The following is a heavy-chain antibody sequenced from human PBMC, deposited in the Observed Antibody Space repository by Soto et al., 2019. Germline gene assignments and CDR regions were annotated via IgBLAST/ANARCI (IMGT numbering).Heavy chain of an antibody. CDR1: GFTFSDYY. D-gene: IGHD1-26*01. CDR2: ISSSSSYT. Sequence: GGSLRLSCAASGFTFSDYYMSWIRQAPGKGLEWISYISSSSSYTNYADSVKGRFTISRDNAKNSLYLQMNSVRAEDTAVYYCARDPYSGSSYSDYWGQGTLVTVSS. V-gene: IGHV3-11*05. CDR3: ARDPYSGSSYSDY. J-gene: IGHJ4*02.